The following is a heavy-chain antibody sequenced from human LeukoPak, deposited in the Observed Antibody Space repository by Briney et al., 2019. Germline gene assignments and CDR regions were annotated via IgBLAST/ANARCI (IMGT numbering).Heavy chain of an antibody. V-gene: IGHV3-74*01. J-gene: IGHJ6*02. Sequence: GGSLRLSCAASGLTFSSHWMHWVHQAPGKGLVWVSRITNDGSSTTYADSVKGRFTISRDNAKNMLYLQVNSLRAEDTAVYYCAREMVDSDYYYYYGMDVWGQGTTVTVSS. CDR3: AREMVDSDYYYYYGMDV. CDR1: GLTFSSHW. CDR2: ITNDGSST. D-gene: IGHD2-8*01.